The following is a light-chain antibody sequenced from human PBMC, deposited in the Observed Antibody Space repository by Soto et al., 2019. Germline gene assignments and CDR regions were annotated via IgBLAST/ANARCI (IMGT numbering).Light chain of an antibody. CDR2: GAS. CDR3: QQYGTSPMYT. J-gene: IGKJ2*01. CDR1: QSVSSSY. V-gene: IGKV3-20*01. Sequence: EIVLTQSPGTLSLSPEERATLSCRASQSVSSSYLAWYQQKPGQAPRLLIYGASGRATGIPDRFSGSGSGTDFTLTISRLEPEDFAVYYCQQYGTSPMYTFGQGTKLEIK.